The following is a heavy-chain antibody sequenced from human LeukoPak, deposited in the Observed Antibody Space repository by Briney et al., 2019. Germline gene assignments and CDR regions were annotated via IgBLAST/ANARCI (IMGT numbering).Heavy chain of an antibody. CDR2: IIPIFGTA. D-gene: IGHD5-18*01. Sequence: ASVNVSCKASGGTFSSYAISWVRQAPGQGLEWMGGIIPIFGTANYAQKFQGRVTITADESTSTAYMELSSLRSEDTAVYYCASLPGYSYGYTFDYWGQGTLVTVSS. V-gene: IGHV1-69*13. CDR3: ASLPGYSYGYTFDY. CDR1: GGTFSSYA. J-gene: IGHJ4*02.